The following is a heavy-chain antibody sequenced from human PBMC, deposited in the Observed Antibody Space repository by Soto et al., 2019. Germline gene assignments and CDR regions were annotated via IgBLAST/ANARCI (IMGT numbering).Heavy chain of an antibody. J-gene: IGHJ6*02. V-gene: IGHV3-23*01. CDR2: ISGSGGST. Sequence: EVQLLESGGGLVQPGGSLRLSCAASGFTFSSYAMSWVRQAPGKGLEWVSAISGSGGSTYYADSVKGRFTISRDNTKNTLYLQMDSLRAEDTAVYYCAKDGGRAVAGHYYYYGMDVWGQGNTVTVSS. CDR3: AKDGGRAVAGHYYYYGMDV. CDR1: GFTFSSYA. D-gene: IGHD6-19*01.